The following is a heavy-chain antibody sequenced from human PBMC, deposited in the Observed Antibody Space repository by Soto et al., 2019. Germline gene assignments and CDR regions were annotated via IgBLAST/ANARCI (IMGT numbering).Heavy chain of an antibody. J-gene: IGHJ6*02. D-gene: IGHD2-2*02. CDR1: GGSISSSSYY. CDR3: ARHGGYCSSTSCYTGGYYYYYGMDV. V-gene: IGHV4-39*01. Sequence: SETLSLTCTVSGGSISSSSYYWGWIRQPPGKGLEWIGSIYYSGSTYYNPSLKSRVTISVDTSKNQFSLKLSSVTAADTAVYYCARHGGYCSSTSCYTGGYYYYYGMDVWGQGTTVTVSS. CDR2: IYYSGST.